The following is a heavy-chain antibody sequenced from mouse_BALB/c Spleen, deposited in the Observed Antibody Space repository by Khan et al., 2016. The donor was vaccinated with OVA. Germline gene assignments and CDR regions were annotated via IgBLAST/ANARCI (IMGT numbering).Heavy chain of an antibody. V-gene: IGHV3-2*02. Sequence: VQLVESGPGLVKPSQSLSLTCTVTGYSITSDYAWNWIRQFPGNKLEWMGYISSSGSTNYNPALKSRISITRDTSKNQFFLQLNSVTTEDTATYYCARDGSGYSYAMDYWGQGTSVTVSA. CDR1: GYSITSDYA. CDR2: ISSSGST. CDR3: ARDGSGYSYAMDY. J-gene: IGHJ4*01. D-gene: IGHD2-3*01.